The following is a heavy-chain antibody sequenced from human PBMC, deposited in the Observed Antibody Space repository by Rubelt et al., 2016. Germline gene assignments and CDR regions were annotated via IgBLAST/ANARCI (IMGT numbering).Heavy chain of an antibody. V-gene: IGHV7-4-1*02. D-gene: IGHD1-1*01. Sequence: QVQLVQSGAEVKKPGASVKVSCKASGYTFTSYAMHWVRQAPGQRLEWMGWINTNTGSRTYAQGFTGRSVFSLDTSGSTAYLQISSLKFEDTAVYYCARGLDLHYWYFDPWGRGTLLTVSS. J-gene: IGHJ2*01. CDR1: GYTFTSYA. CDR3: ARGLDLHYWYFDP. CDR2: INTNTGSR.